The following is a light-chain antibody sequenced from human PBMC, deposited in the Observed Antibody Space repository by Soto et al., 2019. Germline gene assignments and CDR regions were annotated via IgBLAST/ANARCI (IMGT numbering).Light chain of an antibody. Sequence: EIVLTQSPATLSLSPGERATVSCRASQSVSSYLAWYQQKPGQAPRLLISGASNRATGIPDRFSGSGSGTDFTLAISRLEPEDFAVYYCQQYGTSPFTFGPGTKVDI. V-gene: IGKV3-20*01. CDR2: GAS. J-gene: IGKJ3*01. CDR1: QSVSSY. CDR3: QQYGTSPFT.